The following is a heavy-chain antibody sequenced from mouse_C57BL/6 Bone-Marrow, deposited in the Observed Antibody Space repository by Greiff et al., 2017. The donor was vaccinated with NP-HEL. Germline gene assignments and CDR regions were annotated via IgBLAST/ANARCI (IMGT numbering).Heavy chain of an antibody. CDR1: GYTFTDYY. CDR3: ARGYDYGYYFDY. V-gene: IGHV1-26*01. D-gene: IGHD2-4*01. J-gene: IGHJ2*01. Sequence: EVKLQESGPELVKPGASVKISCKASGYTFTDYYMNWVKQSHGKSLEWIGDINPNNGGTSYNQKFKGKATLTVDKSSSTAYMELRSLTSEDSAVYYCARGYDYGYYFDYWGQGTTLTVSS. CDR2: INPNNGGT.